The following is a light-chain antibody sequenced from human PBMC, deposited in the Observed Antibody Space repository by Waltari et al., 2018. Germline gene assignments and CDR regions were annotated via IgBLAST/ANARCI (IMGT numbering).Light chain of an antibody. CDR3: TSYTSSSSPWV. V-gene: IGLV2-14*03. J-gene: IGLJ3*02. CDR2: DVT. Sequence: QSALTQPASVSGSPGQSITIPCTGTSSDDGGYNYVSWYQQHPGKAPKLMIYDVTKRPSGVSNRFSGSKSGNTASLTISGLQAEDEADYYCTSYTSSSSPWVFGGGTKLTVL. CDR1: SSDDGGYNY.